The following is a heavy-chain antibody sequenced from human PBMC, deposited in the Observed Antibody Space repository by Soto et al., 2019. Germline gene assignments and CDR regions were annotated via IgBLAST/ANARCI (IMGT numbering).Heavy chain of an antibody. D-gene: IGHD5-18*01. CDR2: LNPKSGGT. Sequence: ASVKVSCKASGYTFTDYYVHWVRQAPGQGLEWMGWLNPKSGGTNYAQNFQDRVTMTRDTSITTAYMELNWLTSDDTAIYYCATPPFAQSTDMVVDYWGQGTLVTV. CDR1: GYTFTDYY. J-gene: IGHJ4*02. CDR3: ATPPFAQSTDMVVDY. V-gene: IGHV1-2*02.